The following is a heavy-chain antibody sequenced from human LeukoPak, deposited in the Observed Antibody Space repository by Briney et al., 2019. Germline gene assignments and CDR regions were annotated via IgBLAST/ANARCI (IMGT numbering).Heavy chain of an antibody. V-gene: IGHV3-69-1*01. CDR2: ISSSRTM. J-gene: IGHJ1*01. Sequence: GGSLRLSCAASGLTFSNYNMNWVRQAPGKGLEWVSIISSSRTMHYADSVKGRFTISRDNAKNSLYLQMNSLRAEDTAVYYCAKSPSGYWGYFQHWGQGTLVTVSS. CDR1: GLTFSNYN. CDR3: AKSPSGYWGYFQH. D-gene: IGHD3-22*01.